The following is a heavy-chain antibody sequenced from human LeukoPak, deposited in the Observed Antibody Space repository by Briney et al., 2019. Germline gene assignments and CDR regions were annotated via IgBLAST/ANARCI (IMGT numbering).Heavy chain of an antibody. CDR2: IFYSGHT. CDR1: GAFISRYY. V-gene: IGHV4-59*12. CDR3: ARIDPLGLSDQ. Sequence: PSETLSLTCSVSGAFISRYYLSWVRQPLGKGLEWLGYIFYSGHTNYNPSLTSRISISVDTSKAQFSLELTSVTAAETAVYYCARIDPLGLSDQWGPGTLVTVSS. J-gene: IGHJ4*02.